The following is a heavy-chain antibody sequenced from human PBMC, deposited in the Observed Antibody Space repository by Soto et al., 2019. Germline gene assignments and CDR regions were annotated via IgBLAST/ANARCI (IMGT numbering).Heavy chain of an antibody. CDR2: IIPIFGTA. CDR1: GGTFSSYA. Sequence: ASVKVSCKASGGTFSSYAVSWVRQAPGQGLEWMGGIIPIFGTANYAQKFQGRVTITADESTSTAHMELSSLRSEDTAVYYCASPVEGGTKAPFDYWGQGTLVTVSS. D-gene: IGHD1-26*01. CDR3: ASPVEGGTKAPFDY. V-gene: IGHV1-69*13. J-gene: IGHJ4*02.